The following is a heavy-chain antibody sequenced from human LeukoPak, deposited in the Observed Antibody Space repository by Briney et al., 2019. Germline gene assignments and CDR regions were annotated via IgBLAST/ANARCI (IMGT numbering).Heavy chain of an antibody. D-gene: IGHD3-22*01. CDR1: GGSISSYY. V-gene: IGHV4-59*01. J-gene: IGHJ4*02. Sequence: SETLSLTCTVSGGSISSYYWSWIRQPPGKGPEWIGYIYYSGSTNYNPSLKSRVTISVDTSKNQFSLKLSSVTAADTAVYYCANMDSSGPPGDYWGQGTLVTVSS. CDR2: IYYSGST. CDR3: ANMDSSGPPGDY.